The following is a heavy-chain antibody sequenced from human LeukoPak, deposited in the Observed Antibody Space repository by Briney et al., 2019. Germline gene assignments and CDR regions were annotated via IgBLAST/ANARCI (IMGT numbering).Heavy chain of an antibody. CDR2: IRYDGSNK. J-gene: IGHJ6*03. Sequence: GGSLRLSCAASGFTFSSYAMHWVRQAPGKGLEWVAFIRYDGSNKYYADSVKGRFTISRDNSKNTLYLQMNSLRAEDTAVYYCAKRAYYYYYMDVWGKGTTVTVSS. CDR3: AKRAYYYYYMDV. CDR1: GFTFSSYA. V-gene: IGHV3-30*02.